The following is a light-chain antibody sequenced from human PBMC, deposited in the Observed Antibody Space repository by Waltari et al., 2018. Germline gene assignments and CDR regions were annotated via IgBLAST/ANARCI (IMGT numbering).Light chain of an antibody. CDR2: DAS. CDR3: QQRSNWPYT. J-gene: IGKJ2*01. Sequence: EIVLTQSPATLSLSPGGRATLSCRASQTVRTYLAWYQQKPGQAPRLLIFDASSRATGIPAKFRGSGSGTDFTLTVSNLEPEDFAIYYCQQRSNWPYTFGQGTRVEIK. CDR1: QTVRTY. V-gene: IGKV3-11*01.